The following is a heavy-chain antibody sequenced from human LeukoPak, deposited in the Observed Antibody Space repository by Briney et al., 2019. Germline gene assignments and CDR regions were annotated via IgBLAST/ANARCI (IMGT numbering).Heavy chain of an antibody. Sequence: PSETLSLTCTVSGGSISSYYWSWIRQPPGKGLEWIGYIYYSGSTNYNPSLKGRVTMSVDTSKNQFSLRLSSVTAADTAVYYCARGYDVPSYFDYWGQGTLVTVSS. V-gene: IGHV4-59*01. CDR2: IYYSGST. CDR1: GGSISSYY. J-gene: IGHJ4*02. D-gene: IGHD2-2*01. CDR3: ARGYDVPSYFDY.